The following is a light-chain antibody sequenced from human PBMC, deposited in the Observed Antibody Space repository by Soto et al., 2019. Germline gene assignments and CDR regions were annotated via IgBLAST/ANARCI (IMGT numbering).Light chain of an antibody. J-gene: IGLJ1*01. V-gene: IGLV2-11*01. CDR3: CSYAGSYTLV. Sequence: QSALTQPRAVSGSPGQSVTISCTGTSSDVGGYNYVSWYQQHPGKAPKLMIYDVNKRPSGVPDRFSGSKSGNTAPLTISGLQAEDEADYYRCSYAGSYTLVFGTGTKVTVL. CDR1: SSDVGGYNY. CDR2: DVN.